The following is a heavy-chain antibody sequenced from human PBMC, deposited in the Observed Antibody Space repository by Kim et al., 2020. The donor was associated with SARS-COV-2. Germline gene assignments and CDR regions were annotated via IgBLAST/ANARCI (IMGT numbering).Heavy chain of an antibody. Sequence: FTISRDNSKNTLYLQMNSLRAEDTAVYYCAKDSGHPKGSWYYYDSSGLGYWGQGTLVTVSS. CDR3: AKDSGHPKGSWYYYDSSGLGY. D-gene: IGHD3-22*01. V-gene: IGHV3-33*06. J-gene: IGHJ4*02.